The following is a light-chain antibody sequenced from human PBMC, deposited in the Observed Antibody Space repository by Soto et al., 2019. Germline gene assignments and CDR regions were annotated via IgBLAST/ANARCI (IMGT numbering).Light chain of an antibody. V-gene: IGKV3-15*01. CDR3: QQYYNWPLT. CDR1: QSVSSD. Sequence: EIVMTQSPATLSVSPGERATLSCRASQSVSSDLVWYQQKPGQAPRLLIYGASTRATGFPARFSGSGSGTEFTLTISRLQSEDFALYYCQQYYNWPLTFGGGTKVEIK. J-gene: IGKJ4*01. CDR2: GAS.